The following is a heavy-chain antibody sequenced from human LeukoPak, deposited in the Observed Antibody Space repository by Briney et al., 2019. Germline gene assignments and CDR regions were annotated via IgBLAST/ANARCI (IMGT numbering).Heavy chain of an antibody. CDR2: MNPNSGNT. V-gene: IGHV1-8*01. J-gene: IGHJ4*02. D-gene: IGHD3-3*01. CDR3: VRTAGIFWSGAYYFDY. CDR1: GYTFTSYD. Sequence: ASVKVSCKASGYTFTSYDINWVRQATGQGLEGMGWMNPNSGNTGCAQKFQGRVTMTRNTSISTAYMELSSLRSEDTAVYYCVRTAGIFWSGAYYFDYWGQGTLVTVSS.